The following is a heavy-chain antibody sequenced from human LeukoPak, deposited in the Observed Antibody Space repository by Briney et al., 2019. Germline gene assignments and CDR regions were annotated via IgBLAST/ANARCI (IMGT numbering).Heavy chain of an antibody. CDR2: ISSSSSTI. CDR3: ARDRYGRSRVRFDY. D-gene: IGHD4-17*01. J-gene: IGHJ4*02. Sequence: GGSLRLSCAASGFTFSSYSMNWVRQAPGKGLEWVSYISSSSSTIYYADSVKGRFTISRDNAKNSLYLQMNSLRAEDTAVYYCARDRYGRSRVRFDYWGQGTLVTVSS. V-gene: IGHV3-48*01. CDR1: GFTFSSYS.